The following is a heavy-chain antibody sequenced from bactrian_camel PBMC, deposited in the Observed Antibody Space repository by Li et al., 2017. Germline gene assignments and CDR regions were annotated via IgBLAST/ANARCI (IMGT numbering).Heavy chain of an antibody. CDR2: INSGGGTT. Sequence: QLVESGGGSVQPGGSLRLSCAVPRFTFSTYWMNWVRQAPGKGLEWVSTINSGGGTTYYSHSVKGRFTISRDNAKNTLYLQMNSLKPEDTAMYYCAADLRPLWTVVAGPGTLGVFGYWGQGTQVTVS. J-gene: IGHJ6*01. CDR1: RFTFSTYW. D-gene: IGHD6*01. V-gene: IGHV3S25*01. CDR3: AADLRPLWTVVAGPGTLGVFGY.